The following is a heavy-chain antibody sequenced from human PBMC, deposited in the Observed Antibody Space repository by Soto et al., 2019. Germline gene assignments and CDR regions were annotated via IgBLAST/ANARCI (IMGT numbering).Heavy chain of an antibody. J-gene: IGHJ6*02. D-gene: IGHD3-3*01. CDR1: GFTFSSYG. CDR3: ARDPLRFFFGMDV. CDR2: IWYDGSNK. V-gene: IGHV3-33*01. Sequence: QVQLVESGGGVVQPGRSLRLSCAASGFTFSSYGMHWVRQAPGKGLEWVAVIWYDGSNKYYADSVKGRFTISRDNSKNTLYLQMNSLRAEDTAVYYCARDPLRFFFGMDVWGQGTTVTVSS.